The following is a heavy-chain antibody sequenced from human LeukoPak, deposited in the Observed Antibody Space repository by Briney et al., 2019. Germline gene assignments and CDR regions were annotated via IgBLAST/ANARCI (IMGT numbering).Heavy chain of an antibody. CDR2: INHSGST. Sequence: SETLSLTCAVYGGSFSGYYWSWIRQPPGKGLEWIGEINHSGSTNYNPSLKSRVTISVDTSKNQFSLKLSSVTAADTAVYYCARDWGTLTDGFDIWGQGTMVIVSS. J-gene: IGHJ3*02. V-gene: IGHV4-34*01. D-gene: IGHD3-16*01. CDR1: GGSFSGYY. CDR3: ARDWGTLTDGFDI.